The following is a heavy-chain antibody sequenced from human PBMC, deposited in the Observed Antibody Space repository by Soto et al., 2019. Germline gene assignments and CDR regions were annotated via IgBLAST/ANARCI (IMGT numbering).Heavy chain of an antibody. V-gene: IGHV4-39*01. CDR1: GGSISSSSYY. Sequence: SETLSLTCTVSGGSISSSSYYWGWIRQPPGKGLEWIGSIYYSGSTYYNPSLKSRVTISVDTSKNQFSLKLSSVTAADTAVYYCARTPPEFTIFGVVIISLYFDYWGQGTLVTRLL. CDR3: ARTPPEFTIFGVVIISLYFDY. J-gene: IGHJ4*02. CDR2: IYYSGST. D-gene: IGHD3-3*01.